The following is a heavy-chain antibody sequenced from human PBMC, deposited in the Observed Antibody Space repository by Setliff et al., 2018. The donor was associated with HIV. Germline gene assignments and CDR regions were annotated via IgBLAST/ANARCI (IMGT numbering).Heavy chain of an antibody. CDR3: VRQGLTMNRGVPAPILYYFDY. CDR2: MYYRGTT. D-gene: IGHD3-10*01. CDR1: GGSIISSSYY. Sequence: SETLSLTCTVSGGSIISSSYYWGWIRQPPGKGLEWIGTMYYRGTTYNNPSLKSRVTFSADTSKNQISLNLNSVTATDTAVYYCVRQGLTMNRGVPAPILYYFDYWGQGILVTVSS. V-gene: IGHV4-39*01. J-gene: IGHJ4*02.